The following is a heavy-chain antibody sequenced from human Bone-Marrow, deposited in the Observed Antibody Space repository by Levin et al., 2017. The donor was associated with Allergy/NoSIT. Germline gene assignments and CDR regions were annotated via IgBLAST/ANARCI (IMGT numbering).Heavy chain of an antibody. CDR2: ISNTAFDI. CDR3: SRMYYDFWTGYVMGYMDI. J-gene: IGHJ6*03. D-gene: IGHD3-3*01. CDR1: GFTFDSYE. V-gene: IGHV3-48*03. Sequence: GGSLRLSCAASGFTFDSYEMNWDRQAPGKGLEWVSYISNTAFDIYYADSVKGRFTVSRDNSKNILYLQMNSLRAEDTAVYYCSRMYYDFWTGYVMGYMDIWGKGTTVTVSS.